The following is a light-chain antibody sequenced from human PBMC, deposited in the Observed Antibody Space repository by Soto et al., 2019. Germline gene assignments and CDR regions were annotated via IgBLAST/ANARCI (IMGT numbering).Light chain of an antibody. CDR2: DAS. CDR3: QQYDSLPLS. V-gene: IGKV1-33*01. Sequence: DIQMTQSPSSLSASVGDRVTITSQASQDISNFLNWYQHKSGKSPKLLINDASNLETGVPSRFSGSGSSTYFTFTINSLQPEDVATYYCQQYDSLPLSFGPGTKVELK. CDR1: QDISNF. J-gene: IGKJ3*01.